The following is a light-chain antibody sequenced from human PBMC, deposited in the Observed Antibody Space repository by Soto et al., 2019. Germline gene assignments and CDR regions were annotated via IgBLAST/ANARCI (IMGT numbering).Light chain of an antibody. Sequence: DIQLTQSPSSLSASVGDRVTITCRASETIARYLNWYQQKPGKAPNLLIYAASTLKSGFPSRFSGTGSGTDFTLTISRLQPEDFATYYCQQSYSTPQTFGQGTKVDI. J-gene: IGKJ1*01. CDR3: QQSYSTPQT. V-gene: IGKV1-39*01. CDR2: AAS. CDR1: ETIARY.